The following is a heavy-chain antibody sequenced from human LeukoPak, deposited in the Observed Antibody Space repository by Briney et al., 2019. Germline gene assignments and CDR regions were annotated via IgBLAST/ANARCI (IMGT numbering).Heavy chain of an antibody. V-gene: IGHV4-39*01. CDR3: ASLIPYSSRINDY. D-gene: IGHD6-13*01. CDR1: GGSLSSSSYY. CDR2: IYYSGST. J-gene: IGHJ4*02. Sequence: PSETLSLTCTVSGGSLSSSSYYWGWIRQPPGKGLEWLGSIYYSGSTYYNPSLKSRVTISVDTSKNQFSLKLSSVTAADTAVYYCASLIPYSSRINDYWGQGTLVTVSS.